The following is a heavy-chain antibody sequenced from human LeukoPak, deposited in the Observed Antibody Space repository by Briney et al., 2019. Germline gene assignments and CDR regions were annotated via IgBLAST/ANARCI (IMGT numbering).Heavy chain of an antibody. D-gene: IGHD6-13*01. Sequence: AGGSLRLFCAASGFTFSNYEMNWVRQAPGKGLEWISHISNIGDIIHYADSVEGRFTISRDNAKNSLYLQMDSLRAEDSAVYYCAKDATAAAGTVYMDVWGKGTTVTISS. J-gene: IGHJ6*03. CDR3: AKDATAAAGTVYMDV. CDR2: ISNIGDII. V-gene: IGHV3-48*03. CDR1: GFTFSNYE.